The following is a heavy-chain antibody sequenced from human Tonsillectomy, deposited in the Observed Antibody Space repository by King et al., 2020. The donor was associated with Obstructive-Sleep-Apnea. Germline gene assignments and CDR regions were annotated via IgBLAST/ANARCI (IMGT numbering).Heavy chain of an antibody. CDR1: GGSISSGGYY. V-gene: IGHV4-31*03. Sequence: QLQEAGPGLVKPSQTLSLTCTVSGGSISSGGYYWSWIRQHPGKGLEWIGYIYYSGGTYYNPSLKSRVTISVDTSKNQFSLKLSSVTAADTAVSYCARTKGDGYNYEDYFDYWGQGTLVTVSS. CDR3: ARTKGDGYNYEDYFDY. J-gene: IGHJ4*02. CDR2: IYYSGGT. D-gene: IGHD5-24*01.